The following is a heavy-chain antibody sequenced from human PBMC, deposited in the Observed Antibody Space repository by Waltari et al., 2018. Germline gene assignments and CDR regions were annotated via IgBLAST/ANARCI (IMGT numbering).Heavy chain of an antibody. CDR2: IYYSGST. CDR3: ARLYGDNYADFDY. D-gene: IGHD4-17*01. V-gene: IGHV4-39*01. CDR1: GGSISSSSYS. Sequence: QLQLQESGPGLVKPSETLSLTCTVSGGSISSSSYSWGWLRQPPGKGLEWIGSIYYSGSTYYNPSLKSRVTIFVDTSKNQFSLKLSSVTAADTAVYYCARLYGDNYADFDYWGQGTLVTVSS. J-gene: IGHJ4*02.